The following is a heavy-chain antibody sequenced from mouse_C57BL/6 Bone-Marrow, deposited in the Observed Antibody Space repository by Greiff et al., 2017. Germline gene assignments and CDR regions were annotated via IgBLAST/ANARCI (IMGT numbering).Heavy chain of an antibody. Sequence: VQLQQPGAELVMPGASVKLSCKASGYTFTSYWMHWVKQRPGQGLAWIGEIDPSDSYTNYNQKFNGKSTLTVDKSSSTAYMQLSSLTSEDAAVYYGARTGFDYGGQGTTLTVAS. CDR2: IDPSDSYT. V-gene: IGHV1-69*01. CDR3: ARTGFDY. CDR1: GYTFTSYW. J-gene: IGHJ2*01. D-gene: IGHD4-1*01.